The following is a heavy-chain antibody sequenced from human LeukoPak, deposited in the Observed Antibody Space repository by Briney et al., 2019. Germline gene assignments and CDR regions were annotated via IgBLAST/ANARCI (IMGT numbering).Heavy chain of an antibody. V-gene: IGHV4-4*02. CDR1: GGSISSSHW. Sequence: PSETLSLTCAVSGGSISSSHWWSWVRQPPGKGLEWIGDIYHSGNTNYNPSLKSRVTISVDKSKNQFSLKLSAVTAADTAVYYCARGGYYGSGNDFRFDPWGQGTLVTVSS. CDR3: ARGGYYGSGNDFRFDP. D-gene: IGHD3-10*01. J-gene: IGHJ5*02. CDR2: IYHSGNT.